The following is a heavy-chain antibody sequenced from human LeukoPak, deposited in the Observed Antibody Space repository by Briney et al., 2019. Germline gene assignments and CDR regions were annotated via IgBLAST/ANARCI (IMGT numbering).Heavy chain of an antibody. V-gene: IGHV1-2*02. CDR1: GYTFTGYY. D-gene: IGHD3-22*01. Sequence: GASVKVSCKASGYTFTGYYMHWVRQAPGQGLEWMGWINPNSGGTNYAQKFQGRVTMTRDTSTSTAYMELSRLRSDDTAVYYCAREMTHDYYDSSGYPGWFDPWGQGTLVTVSS. J-gene: IGHJ5*02. CDR3: AREMTHDYYDSSGYPGWFDP. CDR2: INPNSGGT.